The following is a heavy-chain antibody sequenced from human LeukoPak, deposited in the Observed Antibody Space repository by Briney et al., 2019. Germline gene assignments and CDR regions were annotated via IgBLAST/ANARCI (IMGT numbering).Heavy chain of an antibody. J-gene: IGHJ6*03. CDR1: GFTFSSYW. V-gene: IGHV3-74*01. CDR3: ARDHLSSGSSPDYYYYYYMDA. Sequence: GGSLRLSCAASGFTFSSYWVHWVRQAPGKGLVWVSRISTDGSSTSYADSVKGRFTISRDNAKNTLYLQMNSLRAEDTAVYYCARDHLSSGSSPDYYYYYYMDAWGKGTTVTISS. CDR2: ISTDGSST. D-gene: IGHD6-19*01.